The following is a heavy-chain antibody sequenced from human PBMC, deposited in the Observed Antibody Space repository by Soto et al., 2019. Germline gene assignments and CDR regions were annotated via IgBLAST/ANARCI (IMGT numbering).Heavy chain of an antibody. D-gene: IGHD2-2*01. CDR2: THYTGNT. J-gene: IGHJ2*01. CDR3: ARDRTSVNWYFDL. V-gene: IGHV4-59*01. CDR1: GDSISSYY. Sequence: QVQLQESGPGLVKPSETLSLTCTVSGDSISSYYWSWIRQPPGKGLEWIGYTHYTGNTNHNPSLKSRVTISVDTSKNQFSLKLSAVTAADTAVYYCARDRTSVNWYFDLWGRGTLVSVSS.